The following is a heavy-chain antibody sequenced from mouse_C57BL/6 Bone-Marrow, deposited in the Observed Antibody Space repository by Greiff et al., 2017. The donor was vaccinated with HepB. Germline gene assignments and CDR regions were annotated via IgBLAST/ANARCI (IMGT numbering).Heavy chain of an antibody. CDR1: GYSFTGYY. Sequence: EVKLVESGPELVKPGASVKISCKASGYSFTGYYMNWVKQSPEKSLEWIGEINPSTGGTTYNQKFKAKATLTAEKSSSTAYMQLKSLTSEDSAVYYCARGSSSFAYWGQGTLVTVSA. J-gene: IGHJ3*01. V-gene: IGHV1-42*01. CDR2: INPSTGGT. D-gene: IGHD1-1*01. CDR3: ARGSSSFAY.